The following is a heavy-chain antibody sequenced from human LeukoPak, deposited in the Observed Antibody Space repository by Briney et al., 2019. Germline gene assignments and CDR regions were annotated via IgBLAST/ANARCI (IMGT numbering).Heavy chain of an antibody. V-gene: IGHV4-59*12. CDR3: ASRYFCSSTSCYTFDY. Sequence: SETLSLTCTVSGDSITNYYWSWIRQPPGKGLEWIGYISYSGTTNYNPSLKSRVTISVDTSKNQFSLKLNSVTAADTAVYYCASRYFCSSTSCYTFDYWGQGTLVTVSS. J-gene: IGHJ4*02. D-gene: IGHD2-2*02. CDR1: GDSITNYY. CDR2: ISYSGTT.